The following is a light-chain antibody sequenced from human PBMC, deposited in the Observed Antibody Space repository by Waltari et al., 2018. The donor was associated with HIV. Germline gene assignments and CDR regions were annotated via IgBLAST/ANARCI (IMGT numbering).Light chain of an antibody. CDR2: EVN. V-gene: IGLV2-14*01. CDR3: ASYTTTSPWV. Sequence: QSALTQPASVSGSPGQSITISCSGTSSDVGAYKYVSWYQQHPGKVPKLVIYEVNTRPSGMSNRFFGSKAGNRASLTISGLQTEDEAEYYCASYTTTSPWVFGGGTKVTVL. CDR1: SSDVGAYKY. J-gene: IGLJ3*02.